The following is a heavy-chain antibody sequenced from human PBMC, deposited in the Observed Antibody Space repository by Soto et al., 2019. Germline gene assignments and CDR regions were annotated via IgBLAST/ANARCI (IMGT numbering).Heavy chain of an antibody. V-gene: IGHV3-7*04. CDR3: ARVEESSGSYYGYYYYYYMDV. CDR1: GFTFSSYW. J-gene: IGHJ6*03. Sequence: GGSLRLSCAASGFTFSSYWMSWVRQAPGKGLEWVANIKQDGGEKYDVDSVKGRFTISRDNAKNSLYLQMNSLRAEDTAVYYCARVEESSGSYYGYYYYYYMDVWGKGTTVTVSS. D-gene: IGHD3-10*01. CDR2: IKQDGGEK.